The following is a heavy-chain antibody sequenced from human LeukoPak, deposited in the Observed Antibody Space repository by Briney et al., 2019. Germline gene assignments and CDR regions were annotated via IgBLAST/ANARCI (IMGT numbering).Heavy chain of an antibody. J-gene: IGHJ4*02. V-gene: IGHV3-7*04. Sequence: GGSLRLSCAASGFTFSKSWMSWLRQTPEKGLEWVANIKEDGSAKYYVDSVKGRFTISRDNAKNSLYLQMTSLRAEDTAVYYCAKDDEGYYWGQGILVTVSS. D-gene: IGHD3-3*01. CDR1: GFTFSKSW. CDR3: AKDDEGYY. CDR2: IKEDGSAK.